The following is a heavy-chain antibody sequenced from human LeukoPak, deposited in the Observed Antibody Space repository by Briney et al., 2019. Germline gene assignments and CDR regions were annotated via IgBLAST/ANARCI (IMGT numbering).Heavy chain of an antibody. J-gene: IGHJ5*02. V-gene: IGHV4-39*07. CDR2: IYYSGST. Sequence: SETLSLTCTVSGGSISSSSYYWGWIRQPPGRGLEWIGSIYYSGSTYYNPSLKSRVTISVDTSKNQFSLKLSSVTAADTAVYYCARASGVLRFLEWLLSPFDPWGQGTLVTVSS. CDR1: GGSISSSSYY. CDR3: ARASGVLRFLEWLLSPFDP. D-gene: IGHD3-3*01.